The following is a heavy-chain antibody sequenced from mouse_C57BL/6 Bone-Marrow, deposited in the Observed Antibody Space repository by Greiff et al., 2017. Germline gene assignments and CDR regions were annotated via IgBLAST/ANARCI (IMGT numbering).Heavy chain of an antibody. D-gene: IGHD2-1*01. CDR3: ARESTMVTKYWYFDV. CDR1: GYTFTDYY. Sequence: EVQLQQSGPVLVKPGASVKMSCKASGYTFTDYYMNWVKQSHGKSLEWIGVINPYNGGTSYNQKFKGKATLTVDKSSSTAYMELNSLTSEDSAVYYCARESTMVTKYWYFDVWGTGTTVTVSS. CDR2: INPYNGGT. J-gene: IGHJ1*03. V-gene: IGHV1-19*01.